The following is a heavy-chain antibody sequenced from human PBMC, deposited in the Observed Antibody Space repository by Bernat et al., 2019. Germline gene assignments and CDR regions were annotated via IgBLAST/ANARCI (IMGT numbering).Heavy chain of an antibody. V-gene: IGHV1-8*01. CDR3: ARRSSSGHFDY. Sequence: QVQLVQSGAEVKKPGAPVRVSCKASGYTFTNHDINWVRLAAGQGLEWMGWMNTDSGRTGYAQKFQGRVTMTRDTSISTAYLEVSSLRSEDTTVYYCARRSSSGHFDYWGQGTLVTVAS. CDR2: MNTDSGRT. J-gene: IGHJ4*02. CDR1: GYTFTNHD. D-gene: IGHD2-2*01.